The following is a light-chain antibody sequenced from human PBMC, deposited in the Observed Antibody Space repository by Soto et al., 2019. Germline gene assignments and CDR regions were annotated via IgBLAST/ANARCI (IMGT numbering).Light chain of an antibody. Sequence: QSALTQPACVSRSPGQSITISCSETPSDIGAYNYVSWYQHLPGKAPKVIIYDVTNRPSGVSSRFSGSKSGTTASLTISGLQAEDEAYYYCGSYTISSTLMIFGGGTKLTVL. CDR3: GSYTISSTLMI. V-gene: IGLV2-14*03. CDR2: DVT. J-gene: IGLJ2*01. CDR1: PSDIGAYNY.